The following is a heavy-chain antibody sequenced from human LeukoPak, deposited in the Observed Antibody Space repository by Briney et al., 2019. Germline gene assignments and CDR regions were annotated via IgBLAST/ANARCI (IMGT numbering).Heavy chain of an antibody. V-gene: IGHV1-69*04. CDR3: ARGDSSGYYYYFDY. J-gene: IGHJ4*02. CDR1: GGTFTSYA. CDR2: IIPILGIA. D-gene: IGHD3-22*01. Sequence: SVKVSCMTSGGTFTSYAISWVRQAPGQGLEWMGRIIPILGIANYAQKFQGRVTITADTTTRTPYMELCRLRSENTAVYYCARGDSSGYYYYFDYWGQGTLVTVSS.